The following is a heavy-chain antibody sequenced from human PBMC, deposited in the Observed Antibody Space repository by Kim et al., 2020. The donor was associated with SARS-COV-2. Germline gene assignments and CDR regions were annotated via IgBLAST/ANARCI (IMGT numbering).Heavy chain of an antibody. CDR2: IKEDESEK. Sequence: GGSLRLSCAASGFSFNSHWMTWVRQAPGKGLEWVANIKEDESEKYYVDSVKGRFTISRDNAKNSVHLHMNSLRAEDTAVYYCARGSGWVDSWGQGTLVTISS. D-gene: IGHD6-19*01. V-gene: IGHV3-7*03. CDR1: GFSFNSHW. J-gene: IGHJ4*02. CDR3: ARGSGWVDS.